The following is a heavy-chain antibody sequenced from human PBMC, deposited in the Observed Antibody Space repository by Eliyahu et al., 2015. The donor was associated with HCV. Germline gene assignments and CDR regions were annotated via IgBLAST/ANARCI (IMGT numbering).Heavy chain of an antibody. D-gene: IGHD6-6*01. V-gene: IGHV4-34*01. CDR2: INDSGST. CDR3: ATTGTTYSSSQFDY. J-gene: IGHJ4*02. Sequence: QVRIQQWCAGLLKPSETLSLXCAVYGGSFXTXXWXWIRQPPGKGLEWIGEINDSGSTNYNPSLKSRVTISGDTSKKQFSLILNSTTAADTAVYYCATTGTTYSSSQFDYWGQGTLVTVSS. CDR1: GGSFXTXX.